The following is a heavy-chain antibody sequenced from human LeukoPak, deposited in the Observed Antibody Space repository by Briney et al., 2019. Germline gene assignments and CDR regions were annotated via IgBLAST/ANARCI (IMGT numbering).Heavy chain of an antibody. D-gene: IGHD3-22*01. V-gene: IGHV4-59*01. J-gene: IGHJ5*02. Sequence: PSETLSLTCAVYGGSFSGDYWSWIRQPPGKGLEWIGYIYYSGSTNYNPSLKSRVTISVDTSKNQFSLKLSSVTAADTAVYYCARDSPILYDSSGYYSNWFDPWGQGTLVTVSS. CDR3: ARDSPILYDSSGYYSNWFDP. CDR1: GGSFSGDY. CDR2: IYYSGST.